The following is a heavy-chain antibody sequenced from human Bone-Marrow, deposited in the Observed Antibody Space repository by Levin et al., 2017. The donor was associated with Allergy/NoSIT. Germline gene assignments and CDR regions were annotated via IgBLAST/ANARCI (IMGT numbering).Heavy chain of an antibody. CDR3: ATTCPSSSCFSLYVRN. CDR1: RFSFNSYW. D-gene: IGHD5/OR15-5a*01. V-gene: IGHV3-7*01. J-gene: IGHJ1*01. CDR2: INQDGSDR. Sequence: GGSLRLSCTAPRFSFNSYWMNWVRQAPGTGLEWVATINQDGSDRDYVDSVKGRFTISRDNVKNSLYLHMNNLRAEDTAVYYCATTCPSSSCFSLYVRNWGQGAAVTVSS.